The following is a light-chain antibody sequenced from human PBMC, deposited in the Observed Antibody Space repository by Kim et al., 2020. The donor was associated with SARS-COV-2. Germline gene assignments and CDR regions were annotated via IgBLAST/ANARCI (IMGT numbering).Light chain of an antibody. CDR2: AAS. Sequence: ASVGDRVTITCRASQGIRNELGWYQQKPGKAPKLLIYAASSLQSGVPSRFSGSGSGTDFTLTISSLQPEDFATYYCLQDYNYPLTFGQGTKVDIK. J-gene: IGKJ1*01. CDR3: LQDYNYPLT. V-gene: IGKV1-6*01. CDR1: QGIRNE.